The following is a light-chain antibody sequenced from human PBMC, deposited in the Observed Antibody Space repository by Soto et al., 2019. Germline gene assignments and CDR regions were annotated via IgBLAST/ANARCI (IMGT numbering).Light chain of an antibody. CDR3: QRDNNWPPVFT. V-gene: IGKV3-15*01. Sequence: EIVMTQSPATLSVSPGERATLSCRASESVSNNLAWYQQKPGQAPRLLIYGASTRATGIPARFSGSGSGTEFALTISSLQSENFAIYYCQRDNNWPPVFTFGPGTKVEMK. CDR2: GAS. CDR1: ESVSNN. J-gene: IGKJ3*01.